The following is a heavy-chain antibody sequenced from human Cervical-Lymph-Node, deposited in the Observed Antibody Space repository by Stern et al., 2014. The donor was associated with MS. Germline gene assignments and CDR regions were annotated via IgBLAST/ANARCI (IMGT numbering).Heavy chain of an antibody. D-gene: IGHD6-13*01. V-gene: IGHV5-51*03. Sequence: QLVQSGAEVKKPGESLKISCTGSGYSFTSYWIAWVRHMPGKGLEWMGIVDPGDSDTRYSPSFQGQVSISADKSPSTAYLQWSSLKASDTAMYYCARTRYSSSWYTFDPWGQGTLVTVSS. J-gene: IGHJ5*02. CDR1: GYSFTSYW. CDR2: VDPGDSDT. CDR3: ARTRYSSSWYTFDP.